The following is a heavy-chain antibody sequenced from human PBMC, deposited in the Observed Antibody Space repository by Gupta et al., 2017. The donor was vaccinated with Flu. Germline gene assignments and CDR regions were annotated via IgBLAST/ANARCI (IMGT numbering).Heavy chain of an antibody. J-gene: IGHJ4*02. CDR1: GRSISSYY. CDR2: IYTSGRT. Sequence: QVQLQESGPGLVKSSETLSLTCTVSGRSISSYYWSWIRQPAGTGLEWIGCIYTSGRTNYNPSLKSRVTMSVETSKNQFSLKLSSVTAADTAVYYCASFSLVSTTFDYWGQGTLVTVSS. V-gene: IGHV4-4*07. CDR3: ASFSLVSTTFDY. D-gene: IGHD3-16*02.